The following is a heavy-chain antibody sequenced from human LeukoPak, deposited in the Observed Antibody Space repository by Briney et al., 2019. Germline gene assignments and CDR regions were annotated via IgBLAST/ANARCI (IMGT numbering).Heavy chain of an antibody. CDR1: GGSISSGGYS. V-gene: IGHV4-30-2*01. CDR3: ARRGDSSGWTGAFDI. J-gene: IGHJ3*02. CDR2: IYHSGST. D-gene: IGHD6-19*01. Sequence: SETLSLTCAVSGGSISSGGYSWSWVRQPPGEGLEWIGYIYHSGSTYYNPSLKSLVTISVDTSKNQFSLKLSSVTAADTAVYYCARRGDSSGWTGAFDIWGQGTMVTVSS.